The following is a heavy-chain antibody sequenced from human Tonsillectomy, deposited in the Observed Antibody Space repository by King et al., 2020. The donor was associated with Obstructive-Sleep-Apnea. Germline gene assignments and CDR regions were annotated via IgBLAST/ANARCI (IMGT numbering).Heavy chain of an antibody. D-gene: IGHD3-10*01. CDR3: ARSPYGSGIIDYFDP. CDR1: GGSISTYY. CDR2: IYYSGSS. V-gene: IGHV4-59*01. J-gene: IGHJ5*02. Sequence: VQLQESGPGLVKPSETLSLTCTVSGGSISTYYWSWLRQPPGKRLEWIGYIYYSGSSNYNPSLKRRVSISVDTSKTQFSLKLTSVTAADTAVYYCARSPYGSGIIDYFDPWGQGTLVTVSS.